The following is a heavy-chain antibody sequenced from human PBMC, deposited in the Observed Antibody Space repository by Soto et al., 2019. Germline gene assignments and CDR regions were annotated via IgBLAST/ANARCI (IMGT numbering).Heavy chain of an antibody. Sequence: PGESLKISCQGSGYYFPSYWIGWVRQMPGKGLEWMGIFYPGDSDTRYSPSFQGQVTISVDRSISTAYLQWSSLKPSDTAMYYCARQGNGAEGFDYWGQGTLVTVSS. CDR3: ARQGNGAEGFDY. CDR2: FYPGDSDT. CDR1: GYYFPSYW. V-gene: IGHV5-51*01. D-gene: IGHD4-17*01. J-gene: IGHJ4*02.